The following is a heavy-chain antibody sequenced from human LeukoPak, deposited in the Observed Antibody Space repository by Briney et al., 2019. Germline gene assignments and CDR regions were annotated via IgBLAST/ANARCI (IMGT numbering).Heavy chain of an antibody. J-gene: IGHJ5*02. CDR3: ARSPMVRGVPRWFDP. D-gene: IGHD3-10*01. Sequence: GESLKISCKGSGYSFTSYWIGWVRQMPGKGLEWMGIIYPGDSDTRYSPSFQGQVTISADKSIGTAYLQWSSLKASDTAMYYCARSPMVRGVPRWFDPWGQGTLVTVSS. V-gene: IGHV5-51*01. CDR1: GYSFTSYW. CDR2: IYPGDSDT.